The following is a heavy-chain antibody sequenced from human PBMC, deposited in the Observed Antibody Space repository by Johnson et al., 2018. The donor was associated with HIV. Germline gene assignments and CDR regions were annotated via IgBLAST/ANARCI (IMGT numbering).Heavy chain of an antibody. CDR1: GFTVSSNY. J-gene: IGHJ3*01. CDR3: AKRQPLVGASF. V-gene: IGHV3-53*01. CDR2: IYSGGST. D-gene: IGHD1-26*01. Sequence: VQVVESGGGLVQPGGSLRLSCAASGFTVSSNYMSWVRQAPGKGLEWVSVIYSGGSTYYADSVKGRFTISRDNAKNTLYLQMNSLRAEDTAVYYCAKRQPLVGASFWGQGTMVTVSS.